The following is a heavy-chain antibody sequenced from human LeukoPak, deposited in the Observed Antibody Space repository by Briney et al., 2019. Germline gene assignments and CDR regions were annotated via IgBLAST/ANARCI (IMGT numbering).Heavy chain of an antibody. CDR3: AKDIGPRGYYYDSSGFPLDAFDI. D-gene: IGHD3-22*01. Sequence: GRSLRLSCAASGFTFDDYAMHWVRQAPGKGLEWVSGISWNSGSIGYADSVKGRFTISRDNAKNSLYLQMNSLRAEDTALYYCAKDIGPRGYYYDSSGFPLDAFDIWGQGTMVTVSS. J-gene: IGHJ3*02. V-gene: IGHV3-9*01. CDR2: ISWNSGSI. CDR1: GFTFDDYA.